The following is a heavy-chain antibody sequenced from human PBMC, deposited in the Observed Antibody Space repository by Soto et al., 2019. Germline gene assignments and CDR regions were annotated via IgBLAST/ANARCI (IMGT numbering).Heavy chain of an antibody. J-gene: IGHJ4*02. Sequence: PGGSLRLSCAASGFTFSSYAMSWVRQAPGKGLEWVSAISGSGGSTYYADSVKGRFTISRDNSKNTLYLQMNSLRAEDTAVYYCAKYFRGLQLWFLSDWGQGTLVTVSS. V-gene: IGHV3-23*01. D-gene: IGHD5-18*01. CDR2: ISGSGGST. CDR3: AKYFRGLQLWFLSD. CDR1: GFTFSSYA.